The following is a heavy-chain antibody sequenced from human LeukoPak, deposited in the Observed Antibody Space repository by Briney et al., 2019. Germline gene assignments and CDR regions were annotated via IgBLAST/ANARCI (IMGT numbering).Heavy chain of an antibody. CDR2: FDPEDGET. Sequence: ASVKVSCKVSVYTLTELSMHWVRQAPGKGLEWMGGFDPEDGETIYAQKFQGRVTMTEDTSTDTAYMELSSLRSEDTAVYYCATPSLAVDHYFDYWGQGTLVTVSS. V-gene: IGHV1-24*01. CDR1: VYTLTELS. J-gene: IGHJ4*02. CDR3: ATPSLAVDHYFDY.